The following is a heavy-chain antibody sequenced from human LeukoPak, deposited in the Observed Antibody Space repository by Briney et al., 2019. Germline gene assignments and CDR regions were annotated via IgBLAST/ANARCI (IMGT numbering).Heavy chain of an antibody. Sequence: GGSVRLSCAASGFIYSNAWMSWVRQAPAKGLEWVGRIKSKTDGGTTDYAAPVKGRFTISRDDSKTTLYLEMNSLKTEDTAVYYCTTPLSYYYDSSGYYVGGHFDYWGQGTLVTVSS. CDR1: GFIYSNAW. CDR2: IKSKTDGGTT. J-gene: IGHJ4*02. CDR3: TTPLSYYYDSSGYYVGGHFDY. V-gene: IGHV3-15*01. D-gene: IGHD3-22*01.